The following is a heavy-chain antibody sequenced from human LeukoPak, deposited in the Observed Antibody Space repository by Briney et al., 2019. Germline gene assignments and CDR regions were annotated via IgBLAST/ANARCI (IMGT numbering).Heavy chain of an antibody. Sequence: SETLSLTCTVSGGSISSYYWSWIRQPPGKGLEWIGYIYTSGSTNYNPSLKSRVTISVDTSKNQFSLKLSSVTAADTAVYYCARDKDGSGSYHDFGLDPWGQGTLVTVSS. CDR3: ARDKDGSGSYHDFGLDP. D-gene: IGHD3-10*01. CDR1: GGSISSYY. J-gene: IGHJ5*02. CDR2: IYTSGST. V-gene: IGHV4-4*09.